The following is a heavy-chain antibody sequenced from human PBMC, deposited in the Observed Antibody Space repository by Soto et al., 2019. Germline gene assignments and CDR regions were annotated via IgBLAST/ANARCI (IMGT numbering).Heavy chain of an antibody. D-gene: IGHD6-6*01. CDR2: ISYDGSNK. Sequence: QVQLVESGGGVVQPGRSLRLSCAASGFTFSSYAMHWVRQAPGKGLEWVAVISYDGSNKYYADSVKGRFTISRDNSKNTLYLQINSLRAEDTAVYYCAREEYSISYYFDYWGQGTLVTVSS. V-gene: IGHV3-30-3*01. J-gene: IGHJ4*02. CDR3: AREEYSISYYFDY. CDR1: GFTFSSYA.